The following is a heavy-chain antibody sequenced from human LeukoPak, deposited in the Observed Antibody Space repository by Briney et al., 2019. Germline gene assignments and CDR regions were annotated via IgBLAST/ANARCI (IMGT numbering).Heavy chain of an antibody. Sequence: PSETLSLTCAVSGGSFSGYYWTWIRQLPGKGLEWIGEINHSGNAKYNPSLKSRVTISLDMSENHFSLKLTSVTAADTAVYYCARGQGTVTTHWGQGTLVTVSS. CDR1: GGSFSGYY. J-gene: IGHJ4*02. D-gene: IGHD4-17*01. CDR2: INHSGNA. CDR3: ARGQGTVTTH. V-gene: IGHV4-34*01.